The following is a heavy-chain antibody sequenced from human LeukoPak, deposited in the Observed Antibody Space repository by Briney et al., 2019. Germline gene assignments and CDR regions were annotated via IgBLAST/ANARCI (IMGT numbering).Heavy chain of an antibody. Sequence: GGSLRLSCAASGFTFSSYAMHWVRQAPSKGLEWVAVISYDGSNNYYADSVKGRFTISRDNSKNTLYLQMNSLRAEDTAVYYCARDRAYCSSTSCYSPGDNWFDPWGQGTLVTVSS. V-gene: IGHV3-30-3*01. CDR2: ISYDGSNN. J-gene: IGHJ5*02. CDR1: GFTFSSYA. D-gene: IGHD2-2*02. CDR3: ARDRAYCSSTSCYSPGDNWFDP.